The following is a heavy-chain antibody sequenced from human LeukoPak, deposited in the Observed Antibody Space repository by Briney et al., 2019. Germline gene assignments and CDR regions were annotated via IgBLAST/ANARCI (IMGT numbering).Heavy chain of an antibody. V-gene: IGHV5-51*01. Sequence: GESLKISCKGSGYSFTDYWIGWVRQMPGKGLEWMGIIYPSDSDTKYSPSFQGQVTISVDKSISTAYLQWSSLKTSDSAMYYCAKGYWYFDLWGRGTLLTVAS. J-gene: IGHJ2*01. CDR1: GYSFTDYW. CDR3: AKGYWYFDL. CDR2: IYPSDSDT.